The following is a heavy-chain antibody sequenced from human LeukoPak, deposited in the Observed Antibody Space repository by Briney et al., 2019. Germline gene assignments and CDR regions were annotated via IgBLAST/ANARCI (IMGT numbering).Heavy chain of an antibody. CDR2: INSDGSST. Sequence: PGGSLRLSCAASGFTFSTYWMHWVRQVPGKGLVWVLRINSDGSSTFYVDSVKGRFTISRDNAKNTLSLLMNSLRPEDTAVYYCASLFHWGQGTLVTVSS. J-gene: IGHJ4*02. CDR3: ASLFH. D-gene: IGHD3-10*01. V-gene: IGHV3-74*01. CDR1: GFTFSTYW.